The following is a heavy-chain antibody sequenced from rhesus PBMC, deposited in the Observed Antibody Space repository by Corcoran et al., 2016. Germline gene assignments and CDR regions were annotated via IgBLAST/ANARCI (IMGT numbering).Heavy chain of an antibody. CDR3: ARLGVLQFLDWSPFDAFDF. V-gene: IGHV4-122*02. D-gene: IGHD3-3*01. J-gene: IGHJ3*01. Sequence: QLQLQESGPGLVKPSETLSLTCAVSGYSISSGYGWSWIRQPPGKGLEWIGYISYSGSTSYPPSLKSRVTISRDTSKIQFSLKLSSVAAADTAVYYCARLGVLQFLDWSPFDAFDFWGQGLRVTVSS. CDR1: GYSISSGYG. CDR2: ISYSGST.